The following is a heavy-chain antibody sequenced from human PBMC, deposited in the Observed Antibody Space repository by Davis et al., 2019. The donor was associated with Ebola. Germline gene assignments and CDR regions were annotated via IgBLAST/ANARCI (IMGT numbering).Heavy chain of an antibody. CDR3: AKDRGGDRGADDL. CDR1: GFTFSDHY. D-gene: IGHD3-10*01. V-gene: IGHV3-11*01. CDR2: ISTSTSAI. Sequence: GESLKISCAASGFTFSDHYVSWIRQAPGKGLEWVSSISTSTSAIWYADSVKGRFTISRDNSKNTLFLQMNNLRAEDTAMYYCAKDRGGDRGADDLWGQGTLVTVSS. J-gene: IGHJ5*02.